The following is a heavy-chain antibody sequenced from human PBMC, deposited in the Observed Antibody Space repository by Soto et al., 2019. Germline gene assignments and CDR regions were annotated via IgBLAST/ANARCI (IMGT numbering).Heavy chain of an antibody. CDR1: GSPFTGYY. D-gene: IGHD4-4*01. J-gene: IGHJ6*02. CDR2: INPNSGGT. CDR3: ARGVDYSNYAYYYYGMDV. V-gene: IGHV1-2*04. Sequence: ASVKVSCKASGSPFTGYYMHWVRQAPGQGLEWMGWINPNSGGTNYAQKFQGWVTMTRDTSISTAYMELSRLRSDDTAVYYCARGVDYSNYAYYYYGMDVWGQGTTVTVSS.